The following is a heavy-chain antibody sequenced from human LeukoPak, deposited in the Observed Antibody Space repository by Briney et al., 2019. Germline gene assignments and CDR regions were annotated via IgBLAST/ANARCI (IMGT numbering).Heavy chain of an antibody. J-gene: IGHJ4*02. CDR3: ARAAPPLYSSSTPFDY. Sequence: SQTLSLTCTVSGGSISSGDYYWSWIRQPPGKGLEWIVYIYYSGSTYYNPSLKSRVTISVDTSKNQFSLKLSSVTAADTAVYYCARAAPPLYSSSTPFDYWGQGTLVTVSS. V-gene: IGHV4-30-4*01. CDR1: GGSISSGDYY. CDR2: IYYSGST. D-gene: IGHD6-13*01.